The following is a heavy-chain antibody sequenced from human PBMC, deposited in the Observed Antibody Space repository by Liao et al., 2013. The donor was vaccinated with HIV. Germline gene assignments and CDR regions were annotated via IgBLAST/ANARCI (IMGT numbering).Heavy chain of an antibody. V-gene: IGHV4-34*01. J-gene: IGHJ3*02. Sequence: QVQLQQWGAGLLKPSETLSLTCAVYDGSFSGYYWSWIRQSPGKGLEWIGEINHSGKTNYNPSLKSRVTMSVDTSKNQFSLKLSSVTAADTAVYYCARERFLEWMDAFDIWGQGTMVTVSS. CDR2: INHSGKT. D-gene: IGHD3-3*01. CDR1: DGSFSGYY. CDR3: ARERFLEWMDAFDI.